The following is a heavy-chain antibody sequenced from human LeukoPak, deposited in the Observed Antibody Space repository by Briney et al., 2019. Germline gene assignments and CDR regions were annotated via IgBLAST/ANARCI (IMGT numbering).Heavy chain of an antibody. V-gene: IGHV3-64*01. CDR1: GFTFCSYA. J-gene: IGHJ4*02. D-gene: IGHD2-2*01. CDR2: ISSNGGST. Sequence: GGSLRLSCAASGFTFCSYAMHWVRQTPGKGLEYVSAISSNGGSTYYANSVKGRFTISRDNSKNTLYLQMGSLRAEDMAVYYCARVTVVPAVGGILDYWGQGTLVTVSS. CDR3: ARVTVVPAVGGILDY.